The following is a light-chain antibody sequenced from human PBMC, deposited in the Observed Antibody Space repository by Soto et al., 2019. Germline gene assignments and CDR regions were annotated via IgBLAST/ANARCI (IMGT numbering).Light chain of an antibody. Sequence: QSVLTQPPSVSGAPGQTVTISCTGTSSNIGGGYYVSWYQQLPGRAPKPLIYGNTNQPSGVPDRFSGSKSGTSASMAITGLQAEDEADYYCRSFASSLSLVFGGGTKLTVL. CDR3: RSFASSLSLV. V-gene: IGLV1-40*01. CDR2: GNT. CDR1: SSNIGGGYY. J-gene: IGLJ2*01.